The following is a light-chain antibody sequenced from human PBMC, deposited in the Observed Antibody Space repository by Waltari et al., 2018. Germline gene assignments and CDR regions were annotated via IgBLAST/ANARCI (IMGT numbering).Light chain of an antibody. CDR2: NTD. Sequence: QTVVTQEPSFSVSPGGTVTLTCGLSSGSVSSSFYPSWYQQTPGQAPRTLIYNTDTRTSGVPHRFSGSILVNKAALTITGAQADDESDYYCVLYMGSGMWVFGGGTKLTVL. CDR1: SGSVSSSFY. CDR3: VLYMGSGMWV. J-gene: IGLJ3*02. V-gene: IGLV8-61*01.